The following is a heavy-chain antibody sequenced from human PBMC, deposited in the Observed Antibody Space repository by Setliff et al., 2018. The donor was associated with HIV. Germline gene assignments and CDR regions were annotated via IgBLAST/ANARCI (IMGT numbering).Heavy chain of an antibody. CDR2: ITSSGTI. CDR3: ARDWRHGYDLNFDY. Sequence: PGGSLRLSCAASGFTFSDYYMSWIRQAPGKGLEWVSYITSSGTIYYADSVKGRFTISRDNAKSSLYLQMNSLRAEDTAIYYCARDWRHGYDLNFDYWGQGTLVTVSS. J-gene: IGHJ4*02. D-gene: IGHD5-12*01. CDR1: GFTFSDYY. V-gene: IGHV3-11*04.